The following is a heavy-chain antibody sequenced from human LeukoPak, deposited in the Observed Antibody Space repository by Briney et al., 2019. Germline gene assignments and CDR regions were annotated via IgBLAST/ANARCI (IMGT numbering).Heavy chain of an antibody. V-gene: IGHV3-11*04. J-gene: IGHJ5*02. CDR1: GFTFSDYY. CDR2: ISSSGSTI. D-gene: IGHD6-19*01. CDR3: ARDSVSSGWYDNWFDP. Sequence: GGSLTLSCPASGFTFSDYYMRWIRQAPGKGLEGVSYISSSGSTIYYADSVKGRFTISRDNAKNSLYLQMNSLRAEDTAVYYCARDSVSSGWYDNWFDPWGQGTLVTVSS.